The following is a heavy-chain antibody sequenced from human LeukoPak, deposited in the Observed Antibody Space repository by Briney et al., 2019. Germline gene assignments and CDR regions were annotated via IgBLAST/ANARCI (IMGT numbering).Heavy chain of an antibody. Sequence: SQTLSLTCTVSGGSISSGDYYWSWIRQPPGKGLEWIGYIYYSGSTYYNPSLKSRVTITVDTSKNQFSLKLSSVTAADTAVYYCARVFCSGGSCYSPDWFDPWGQGTLVTASS. CDR2: IYYSGST. D-gene: IGHD2-15*01. CDR1: GGSISSGDYY. CDR3: ARVFCSGGSCYSPDWFDP. V-gene: IGHV4-30-4*08. J-gene: IGHJ5*02.